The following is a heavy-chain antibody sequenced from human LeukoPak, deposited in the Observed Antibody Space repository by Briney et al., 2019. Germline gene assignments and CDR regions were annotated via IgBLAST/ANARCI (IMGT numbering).Heavy chain of an antibody. CDR2: IHYSGSA. CDR3: ARGQWFRAF. CDR1: GGSFSGYY. J-gene: IGHJ4*02. V-gene: IGHV4-34*01. Sequence: PSETLSLTCAVYGGSFSGYYWTWIRQPPGKGLEWIGEIHYSGSATYNPSLKSRVTISVDTSKNQFSLKMNSVTAADTAVYYCARGQWFRAFWRRGTPVTVSS. D-gene: IGHD3-10*01.